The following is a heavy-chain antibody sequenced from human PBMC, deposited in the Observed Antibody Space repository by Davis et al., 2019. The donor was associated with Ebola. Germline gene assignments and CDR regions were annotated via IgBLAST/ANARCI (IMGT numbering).Heavy chain of an antibody. J-gene: IGHJ2*01. CDR2: ISYDGSNK. D-gene: IGHD6-19*01. V-gene: IGHV3-30*03. CDR1: GFTFSSYG. CDR3: ARGVAGYWYFDL. Sequence: GESLKISCAASGFTFSSYGMHWVRQAPGKGLEWVAVISYDGSNKYYADSVKGRFTISRDNSKNTLYLQMNSLRAEDTAVYYCARGVAGYWYFDLWGRGTLVTVSS.